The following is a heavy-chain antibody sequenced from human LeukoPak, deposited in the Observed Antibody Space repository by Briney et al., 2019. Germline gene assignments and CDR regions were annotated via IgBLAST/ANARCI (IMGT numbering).Heavy chain of an antibody. CDR3: ARSGAARITIFGVVIPWYFDY. V-gene: IGHV3-30-3*01. CDR2: ISYDGSNK. CDR1: GFTFSSYA. J-gene: IGHJ4*02. Sequence: PGRSLRLSCAASGFTFSSYAMHWVRQAPGKGLEWVAVISYDGSNKYYADSVKGRFTISRDNSENTLYLQMNSLRAEDTAVYYCARSGAARITIFGVVIPWYFDYWGQGTLVTVSS. D-gene: IGHD3-3*01.